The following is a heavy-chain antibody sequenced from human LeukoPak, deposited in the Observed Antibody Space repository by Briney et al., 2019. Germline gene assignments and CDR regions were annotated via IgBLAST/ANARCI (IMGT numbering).Heavy chain of an antibody. CDR2: IYSGGST. Sequence: PGGSLRLSCAASGFTDSSNYMSWVRQAPGKGLEWVSVIYSGGSTYYADSVKDRFTISRDNSKNTLYLQMNSLRAEDTAVYYCARSLPRGVIPQNFDYWGQGTLVTVSS. J-gene: IGHJ4*02. CDR1: GFTDSSNY. V-gene: IGHV3-66*01. D-gene: IGHD3-10*01. CDR3: ARSLPRGVIPQNFDY.